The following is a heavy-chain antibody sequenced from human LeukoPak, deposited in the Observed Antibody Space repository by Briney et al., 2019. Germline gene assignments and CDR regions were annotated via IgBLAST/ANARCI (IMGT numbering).Heavy chain of an antibody. V-gene: IGHV3-23*01. CDR3: AKDARYCSGGSPCWVYYYGMDV. J-gene: IGHJ6*02. Sequence: PGGSLRLSCAASGFTFSSYAMSWVRQAPGKGLEWVSAISGSGGSTYYADSVKGRFTISRDNSKNTLYLQMNSLRAEDTAVYYCAKDARYCSGGSPCWVYYYGMDVWGQGTTVTVSS. CDR2: ISGSGGST. D-gene: IGHD2-15*01. CDR1: GFTFSSYA.